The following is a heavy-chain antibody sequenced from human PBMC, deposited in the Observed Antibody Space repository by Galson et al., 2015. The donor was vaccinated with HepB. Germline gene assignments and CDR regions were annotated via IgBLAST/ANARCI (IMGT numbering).Heavy chain of an antibody. CDR2: IYPGDSDT. CDR3: ARHGAYCSGGSCPNWFDP. D-gene: IGHD2-15*01. Sequence: QSGAEVKKTGESLRISCEGSGYSFSNYWIGWVRQMPGKGLEWMGIIYPGDSDTKYSPSFQGQVTISADKSISTAYLQWSSLKASDTAMYYCARHGAYCSGGSCPNWFDPWGQGTLVTVSS. J-gene: IGHJ5*02. V-gene: IGHV5-51*01. CDR1: GYSFSNYW.